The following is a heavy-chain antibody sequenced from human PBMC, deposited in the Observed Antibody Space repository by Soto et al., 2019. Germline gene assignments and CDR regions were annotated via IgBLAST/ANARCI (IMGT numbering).Heavy chain of an antibody. D-gene: IGHD3-22*01. J-gene: IGHJ3*02. CDR1: GGTFSSYA. Sequence: SVKVSCKASGGTFSSYAISWVRQAPGQGLEWMGGIIPIFGTANYAQKFQGRVTXTXXKSTSTANMELSSLRSEDTAVYYCARYYYDSSGYYYGSRGAFDIWGQGTMVTVSS. CDR3: ARYYYDSSGYYYGSRGAFDI. V-gene: IGHV1-69*06. CDR2: IIPIFGTA.